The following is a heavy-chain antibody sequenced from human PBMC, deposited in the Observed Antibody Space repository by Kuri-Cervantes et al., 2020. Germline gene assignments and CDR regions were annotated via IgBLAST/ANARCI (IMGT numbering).Heavy chain of an antibody. J-gene: IGHJ4*02. CDR3: ARDRSSRDFDY. V-gene: IGHV3-33*08. D-gene: IGHD2-15*01. Sequence: GESLKISCAASGFTFSSYGMHWVRQAPGKGLEWVAVIWYDGSNKYYADSVKGRFTISRDNSKNTLYLQMNSLRAEDTAVYYCARDRSSRDFDYWSQGTLVTVSS. CDR1: GFTFSSYG. CDR2: IWYDGSNK.